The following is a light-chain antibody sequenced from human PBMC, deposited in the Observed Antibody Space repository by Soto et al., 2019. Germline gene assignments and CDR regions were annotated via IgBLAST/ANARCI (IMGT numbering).Light chain of an antibody. J-gene: IGKJ1*01. CDR3: QHYNSYSEA. CDR1: QRVDRW. CDR2: DAS. Sequence: DIQMTPSPAPPSASLVDRVTITCRASQRVDRWLAWYQQKPGKAPKLLISDASTLESGVPSRFSGSGSGTEFTLTISSLQPDDFATYYCQHYNSYSEAFGQGTKVDIK. V-gene: IGKV1-5*01.